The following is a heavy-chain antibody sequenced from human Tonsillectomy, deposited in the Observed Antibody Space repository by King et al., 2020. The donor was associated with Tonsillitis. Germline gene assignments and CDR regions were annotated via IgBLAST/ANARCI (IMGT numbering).Heavy chain of an antibody. CDR1: GFTFSSYS. V-gene: IGHV3-21*01. J-gene: IGHJ4*02. CDR2: ISSSSSYI. D-gene: IGHD2-8*01. Sequence: VQLVESGGGLVKPGGSLRLSCAASGFTFSSYSMNWVRQAPGKGLDWVSFISSSSSYIYYADSVKGRFTISRDNAKNSLYLQMNSLRAEDTAVYYCARGGLMVFEGPVWWGQGTLVTVSS. CDR3: ARGGLMVFEGPVW.